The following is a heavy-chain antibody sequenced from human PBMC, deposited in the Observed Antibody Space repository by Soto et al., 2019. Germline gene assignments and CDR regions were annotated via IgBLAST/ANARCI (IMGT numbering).Heavy chain of an antibody. V-gene: IGHV1-24*01. CDR1: GYTLTELS. CDR2: FDPEDGET. D-gene: IGHD2-15*01. CDR3: ATDLLKEYCSGGSCKLGVYYFDY. Sequence: ASVKVSCKVSGYTLTELSMHWVRQAPGRGLEWMGGFDPEDGETIYAQKFQGRVTMTEDTSTDTAYMELSSLRSEDTAVYYCATDLLKEYCSGGSCKLGVYYFDYWGQGTLVTVSS. J-gene: IGHJ4*02.